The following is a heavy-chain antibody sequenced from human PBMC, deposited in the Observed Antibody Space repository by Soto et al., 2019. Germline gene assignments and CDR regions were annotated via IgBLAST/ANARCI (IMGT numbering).Heavy chain of an antibody. CDR3: ARDEADIAAAASVDY. CDR2: ISAYNGNT. D-gene: IGHD6-13*01. Sequence: WASVKVSCKASGYTFTSYGISWVRQAPGQGLEWMGWISAYNGNTNYAQKLQGRVTMTTDTSTSTAYMELRSLRSDDTAVYYCARDEADIAAAASVDYWGQGTLVTVSS. J-gene: IGHJ4*02. V-gene: IGHV1-18*04. CDR1: GYTFTSYG.